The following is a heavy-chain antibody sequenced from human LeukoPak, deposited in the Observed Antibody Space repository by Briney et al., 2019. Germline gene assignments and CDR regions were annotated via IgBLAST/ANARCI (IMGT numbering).Heavy chain of an antibody. V-gene: IGHV4-34*01. CDR2: INHSGST. J-gene: IGHJ6*02. CDR1: GWSFSGYY. CDR3: ARGRGSSWPFYYFYGMDV. Sequence: SETLSLTCAVYGWSFSGYYWSWLRQPPGKGLEWIGEINHSGSTNYNPSLKSRVTISVDTSKNQFSLKLSSVTAADRAVYYCARGRGSSWPFYYFYGMDVWGRGTTVTVSS. D-gene: IGHD6-13*01.